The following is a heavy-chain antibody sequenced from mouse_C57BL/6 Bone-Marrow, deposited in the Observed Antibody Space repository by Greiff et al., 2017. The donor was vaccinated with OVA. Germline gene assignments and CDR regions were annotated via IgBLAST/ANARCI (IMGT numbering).Heavy chain of an antibody. CDR3: AREGAYYSNWP. Sequence: VQLKQSGPGLVKPSQSLSLTCSVTGYSITSGYYWNWIRQFPGNKLEWMGYISYDGSNNYNPSLKNRISITRDTSKNQFFLKLNSVTTEDTATYDCAREGAYYSNWPWGQGTSVTVSS. CDR1: GYSITSGYY. CDR2: ISYDGSN. D-gene: IGHD2-5*01. V-gene: IGHV3-6*01. J-gene: IGHJ4*01.